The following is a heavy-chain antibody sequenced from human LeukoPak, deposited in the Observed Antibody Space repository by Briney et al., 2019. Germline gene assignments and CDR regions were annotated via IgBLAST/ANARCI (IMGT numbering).Heavy chain of an antibody. CDR2: INPNSGGT. V-gene: IGHV1-2*02. D-gene: IGHD6-13*01. J-gene: IGHJ4*02. CDR1: GYTFTGYY. Sequence: ASVKVSCKASGYTFTGYYMYWVRQAPGQGLEWMGWINPNSGGTNYAQKFQGRVTMTRDTSIDTAYMELSRLRSDDTAVYYCALDPGMAATGTLGLSTYWGQGTLVTVSS. CDR3: ALDPGMAATGTLGLSTY.